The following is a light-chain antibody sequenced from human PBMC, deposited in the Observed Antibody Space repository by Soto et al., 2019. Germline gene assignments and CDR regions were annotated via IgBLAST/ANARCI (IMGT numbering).Light chain of an antibody. CDR1: QSVSSN. Sequence: IMMSQSPVAVSVSTGERDTLSCRASQSVSSNLAWYQQKPGQAPRLLIYGASTRATGIPARFSGSGSGTEITHTCGILQSEDSVFDYCQLYTVWARTFAEGTKVDIK. V-gene: IGKV3-15*01. J-gene: IGKJ1*01. CDR2: GAS. CDR3: QLYTVWART.